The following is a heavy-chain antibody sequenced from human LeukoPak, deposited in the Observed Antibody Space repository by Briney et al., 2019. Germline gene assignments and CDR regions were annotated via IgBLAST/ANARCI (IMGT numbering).Heavy chain of an antibody. CDR2: IKKDGREK. CDR3: VRDVSDENDSASRMHLDS. V-gene: IGHV3-7*01. D-gene: IGHD2-15*01. J-gene: IGHJ4*02. CDR1: GFTFSNYW. Sequence: LGGSLRLSCAASGFTFSNYWMTWVRQAPGKGLEWVANIKKDGREKHYVDSVKGRFAISRDNARNSLFLQMNSLRAEDTAVYYCVRDVSDENDSASRMHLDSWGQGTLVSVSS.